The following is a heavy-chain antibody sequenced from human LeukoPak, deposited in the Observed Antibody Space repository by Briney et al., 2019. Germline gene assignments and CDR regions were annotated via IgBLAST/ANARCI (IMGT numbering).Heavy chain of an antibody. CDR3: ARVSGTYLFDY. Sequence: GGSLRLSCAASGFTFNNYGIHWVRQAPGKGLEWVAVIWYDGSYKYYADSVKGRFTISRDNSKNTAHLQMNSLRAEDTSVYYCARVSGTYLFDYWGQGTLVTVSS. D-gene: IGHD3-10*01. CDR2: IWYDGSYK. CDR1: GFTFNNYG. V-gene: IGHV3-33*01. J-gene: IGHJ4*02.